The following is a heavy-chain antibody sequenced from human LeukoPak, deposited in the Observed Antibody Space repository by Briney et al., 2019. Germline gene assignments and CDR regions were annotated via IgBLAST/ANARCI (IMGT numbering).Heavy chain of an antibody. J-gene: IGHJ6*02. Sequence: GGSLRLSCAASGFTFSSYSMNWVRQAPGKGLEWVSSISSSSSYIYYADSVKDRFTISRDNAKNSLYLQMNSLRAEDTAVYYCARDDYADGMDVWGQGTTVTVSS. D-gene: IGHD4-17*01. CDR1: GFTFSSYS. CDR2: ISSSSSYI. V-gene: IGHV3-21*01. CDR3: ARDDYADGMDV.